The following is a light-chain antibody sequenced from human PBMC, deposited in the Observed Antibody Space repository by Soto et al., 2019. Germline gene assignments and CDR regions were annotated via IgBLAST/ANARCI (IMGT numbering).Light chain of an antibody. CDR3: QQHINWPLT. Sequence: EIVLTQSPATLSLSPGERATLSCRASQTVSSSLAWYQQKPGQAPRLLIYEVSNRATGIPARFSGSGPGADFTLTISSLEPRDFALYYCQQHINWPLTFGGGTKVDIK. CDR2: EVS. V-gene: IGKV3-11*01. J-gene: IGKJ4*01. CDR1: QTVSSS.